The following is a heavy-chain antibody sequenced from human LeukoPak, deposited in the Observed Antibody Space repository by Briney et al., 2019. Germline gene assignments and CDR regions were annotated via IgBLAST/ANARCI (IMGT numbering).Heavy chain of an antibody. D-gene: IGHD3-16*01. J-gene: IGHJ3*02. Sequence: PSQTLSLTCTVSGGSISSGDYYWSWIRQPPGKGLEWIGYIYYSGSTYYNPSLKSRVTISVDTSKNQFSLKLSSVTAADTAVFYCARGRGGSWGPDAFDIWGQGTMVTVSS. CDR3: ARGRGGSWGPDAFDI. CDR2: IYYSGST. V-gene: IGHV4-30-4*08. CDR1: GGSISSGDYY.